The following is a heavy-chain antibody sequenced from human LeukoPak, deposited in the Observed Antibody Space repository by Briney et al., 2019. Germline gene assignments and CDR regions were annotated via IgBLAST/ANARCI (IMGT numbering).Heavy chain of an antibody. CDR2: ISYSGNT. CDR1: RGSVSSRDYY. CDR3: GGWQNRFFYY. D-gene: IGHD3-16*02. Sequence: SETLSLTCTVSRGSVSSRDYYWTWIRQPPGKGLEWIGYISYSGNTNYNPSLKSRITMSMDTSKNQISLKLNSVTTADTTVYYWGGWQNRFFYYLGHGTLVTVSS. V-gene: IGHV4-61*08. J-gene: IGHJ4*01.